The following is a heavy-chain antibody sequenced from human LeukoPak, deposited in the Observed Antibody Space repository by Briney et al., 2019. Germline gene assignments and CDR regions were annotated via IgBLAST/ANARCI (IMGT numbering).Heavy chain of an antibody. Sequence: GGSLRLSCAASGFTFSSYSINWVRQAPGKGREWVSSISSSSSYIYYAHSVKEQFTISSDNAKNTLYLELNSLRAEATAVYYCARDQRYFDWLLEDPNWFDPWGQGTLVTVSS. J-gene: IGHJ5*02. CDR2: ISSSSSYI. CDR3: ARDQRYFDWLLEDPNWFDP. CDR1: GFTFSSYS. V-gene: IGHV3-21*01. D-gene: IGHD3-9*01.